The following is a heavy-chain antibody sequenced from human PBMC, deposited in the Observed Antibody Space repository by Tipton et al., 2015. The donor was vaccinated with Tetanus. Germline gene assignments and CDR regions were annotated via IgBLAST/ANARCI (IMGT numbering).Heavy chain of an antibody. Sequence: SLRLSCSASDFTFRSYGMHWVRQAPGKGLEWVAVISYDGGNKFYADSVKGRFTISRDNSQKMLYLHMDSLRSEDTAIYYCAKDRLRKTDYNANGYAFDVWGQGTMVSVSS. D-gene: IGHD4/OR15-4a*01. CDR2: ISYDGGNK. CDR3: AKDRLRKTDYNANGYAFDV. J-gene: IGHJ3*01. CDR1: DFTFRSYG. V-gene: IGHV3-30*18.